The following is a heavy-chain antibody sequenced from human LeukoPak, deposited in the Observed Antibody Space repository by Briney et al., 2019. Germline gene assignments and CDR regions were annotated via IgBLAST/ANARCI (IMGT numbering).Heavy chain of an antibody. CDR1: GCTFTSYY. Sequence: ASVKVSCKASGCTFTSYYMHWVRQAPGQGLEWMGIINPSGGSTSYAQKFQGRVTMTRDTSTSTVYMELSSLRSEDTAVYYCAREGNEYSSGWYRENWFDPWGQGTLVTVSS. J-gene: IGHJ5*02. CDR3: AREGNEYSSGWYRENWFDP. CDR2: INPSGGST. V-gene: IGHV1-46*01. D-gene: IGHD6-19*01.